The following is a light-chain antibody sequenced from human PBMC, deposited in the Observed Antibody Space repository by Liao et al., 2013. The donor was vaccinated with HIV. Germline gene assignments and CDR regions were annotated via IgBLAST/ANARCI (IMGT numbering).Light chain of an antibody. Sequence: SYVLTQEPSVSVAPGKTARITCGGNDIGSKSVHWYQQKPGQAPVLVIYYDSDRPSGIPERFSGSNSGNTATLTISRVEAGDEADYFCQVWDSTSDHDVFGSGTQVIVL. CDR1: DIGSKS. V-gene: IGLV3-21*01. CDR2: YDS. J-gene: IGLJ1*01. CDR3: QVWDSTSDHDV.